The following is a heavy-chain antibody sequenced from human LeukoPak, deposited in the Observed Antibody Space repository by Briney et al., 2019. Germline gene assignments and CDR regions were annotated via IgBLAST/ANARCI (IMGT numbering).Heavy chain of an antibody. CDR2: INPYAGGT. V-gene: IGHV1-2*06. CDR3: ARHACSATSCSGFDV. J-gene: IGHJ3*01. D-gene: IGHD2-15*01. CDR1: GYIFTTYG. Sequence: EASVKVSCKASGYIFTTYGISWVRQAPGQGPEWMGRINPYAGGTDYAQKFQGRVSMTRDTSISTVYLELSRLKSDDTAVYYCARHACSATSCSGFDVWGQGTMLTVSS.